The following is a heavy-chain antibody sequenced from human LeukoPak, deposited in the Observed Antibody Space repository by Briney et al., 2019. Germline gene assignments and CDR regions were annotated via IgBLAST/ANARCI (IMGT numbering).Heavy chain of an antibody. CDR1: GFTLSRYE. Sequence: PGGSLRLSCAPSGFTLSRYELYRVRQAPGKGREWVSYINSSGSTIYNTDSVKGRFTISRDNAKTSLYLQMNSLRDEDTAVYYCARCGTARHDAFDIWGQGTMVTVSS. D-gene: IGHD2-21*02. CDR2: INSSGSTI. CDR3: ARCGTARHDAFDI. J-gene: IGHJ3*02. V-gene: IGHV3-48*03.